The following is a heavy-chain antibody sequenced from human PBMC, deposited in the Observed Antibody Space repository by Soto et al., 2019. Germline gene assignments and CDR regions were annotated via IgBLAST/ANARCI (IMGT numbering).Heavy chain of an antibody. D-gene: IGHD1-7*01. CDR3: ARDPPTGSTLDCFDS. V-gene: IGHV3-21*01. J-gene: IGHJ5*01. CDR2: ISSSGSFM. Sequence: EVQLVESGGGLVKPGGSLRLSCAASGFSFSSDSMGWVRQAPGKGLEWVSSISSSGSFMNYADSVKGRFTISRDNAKNSMYLQMTRLKDEDTAVYYCARDPPTGSTLDCFDSWGQGTLVTVSS. CDR1: GFSFSSDS.